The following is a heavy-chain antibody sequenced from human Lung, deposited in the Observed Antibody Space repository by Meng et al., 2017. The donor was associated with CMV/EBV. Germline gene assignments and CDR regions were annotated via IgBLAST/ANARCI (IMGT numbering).Heavy chain of an antibody. J-gene: IGHJ4*02. V-gene: IGHV3-21*01. CDR1: GITLSTYS. Sequence: GGSLRLSCAASGITLSTYSMSWVRQAPGKGLEWVSSISRSGSYEYYADSVKGRFAISRDNAKNSLYLQMNSLRVEDTAVYYCARVRQGVADHYFDYWGQGTXVTVSS. D-gene: IGHD2-21*01. CDR2: ISRSGSYE. CDR3: ARVRQGVADHYFDY.